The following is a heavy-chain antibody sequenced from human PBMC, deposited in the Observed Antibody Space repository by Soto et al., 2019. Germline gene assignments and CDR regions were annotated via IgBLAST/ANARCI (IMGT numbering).Heavy chain of an antibody. Sequence: PGESLKISCKGSGYSFTIYWIGWVRQMPGKGLEWMGIIYPGDSDTRYSPSFQGQVTISADKSISTAYLQWSSLKASDTAMYYCARHTIQLWPLYYYGMDVWGQGTTVTVSS. V-gene: IGHV5-51*01. CDR3: ARHTIQLWPLYYYGMDV. D-gene: IGHD5-18*01. CDR2: IYPGDSDT. CDR1: GYSFTIYW. J-gene: IGHJ6*02.